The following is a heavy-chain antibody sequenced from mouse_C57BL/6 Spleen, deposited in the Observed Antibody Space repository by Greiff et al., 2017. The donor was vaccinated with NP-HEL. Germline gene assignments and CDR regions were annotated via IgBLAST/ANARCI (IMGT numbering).Heavy chain of an antibody. V-gene: IGHV1-26*01. CDR2: INPNNGGT. CDR1: GYTFTDYY. D-gene: IGHD2-4*01. CDR3: ARAITTVYYYAMDY. J-gene: IGHJ4*01. Sequence: EVQLQQSGPELVKPGASVKISCKASGYTFTDYYMNWVKQSHGKSLEWIGDINPNNGGTSYNQKFKGKATLTVDKSSSTAYMELRSLTSEDSAVYYCARAITTVYYYAMDYWGQGTSVTVSS.